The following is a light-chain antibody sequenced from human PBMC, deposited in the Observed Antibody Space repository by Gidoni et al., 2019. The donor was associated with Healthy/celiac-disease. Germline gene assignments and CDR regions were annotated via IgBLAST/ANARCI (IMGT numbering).Light chain of an antibody. Sequence: EIVLTPPPGTLSLSPGERFTLSCRASQSVSSSYLAWYQQKPGQAPRLLIYGASSRATGIPDRFSGSGSGTDFTLTISRLEPEDFAVYYCQQYGSSPTFXPXTKVDIK. CDR2: GAS. CDR1: QSVSSSY. J-gene: IGKJ3*01. CDR3: QQYGSSPT. V-gene: IGKV3-20*01.